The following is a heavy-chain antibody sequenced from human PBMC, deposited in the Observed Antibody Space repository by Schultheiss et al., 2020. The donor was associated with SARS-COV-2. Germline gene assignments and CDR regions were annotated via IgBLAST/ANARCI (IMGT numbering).Heavy chain of an antibody. CDR2: IYASGST. CDR1: GGSFSGYY. V-gene: IGHV4-59*10. CDR3: ARSWDRRWYFDY. Sequence: SETLSLTCAVYGGSFSGYYWSWIRQPPGKGLEWIGRIYASGSTNYNPSLKSRVTISVDTSKNQFSLKLSSVTAADTAVYYCARSWDRRWYFDYWGQGTLVTVSS. J-gene: IGHJ4*02. D-gene: IGHD1-26*01.